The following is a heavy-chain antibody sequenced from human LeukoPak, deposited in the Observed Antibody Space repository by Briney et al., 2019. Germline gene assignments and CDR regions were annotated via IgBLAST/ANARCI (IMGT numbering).Heavy chain of an antibody. CDR3: AKVHGDYVPGWFDP. D-gene: IGHD4-17*01. V-gene: IGHV3-7*01. Sequence: GGSLRLSCAASGFTFSRYWMSWVRQAPGKGLEWVANIKQDGSEKYYVDSVKGRFTISRDNSKNTLYLQMNSLRAEDTAVYYCAKVHGDYVPGWFDPWGQGTLVTVSS. CDR1: GFTFSRYW. J-gene: IGHJ5*02. CDR2: IKQDGSEK.